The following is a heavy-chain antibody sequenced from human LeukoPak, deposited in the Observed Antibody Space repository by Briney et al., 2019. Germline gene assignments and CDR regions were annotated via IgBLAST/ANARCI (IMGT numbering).Heavy chain of an antibody. CDR3: ARTLSYFDY. V-gene: IGHV4-59*12. CDR2: IYYSGST. Sequence: SETLSLTCTVSGGSISSYYWSWIRQPPGKGLEWIGYIYYSGSTNYNPSLKSRVTTSVDTSKNHYSLNLSSVTAADTAMYYCARTLSYFDYWGQGTLVTVSS. J-gene: IGHJ4*02. CDR1: GGSISSYY.